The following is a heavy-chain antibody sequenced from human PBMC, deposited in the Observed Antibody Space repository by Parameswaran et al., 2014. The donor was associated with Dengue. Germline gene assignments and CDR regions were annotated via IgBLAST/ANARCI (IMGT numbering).Heavy chain of an antibody. V-gene: IGHV1-2*02. D-gene: IGHD1-26*01. Sequence: WVRQAPGQGLEWMGWINPNSGGTNYAQKFQGRVTMTRDTSISTAYMELSRLRSDDTAVYYCARDLGATDYWGQGTLVTVSS. J-gene: IGHJ4*02. CDR2: INPNSGGT. CDR3: ARDLGATDY.